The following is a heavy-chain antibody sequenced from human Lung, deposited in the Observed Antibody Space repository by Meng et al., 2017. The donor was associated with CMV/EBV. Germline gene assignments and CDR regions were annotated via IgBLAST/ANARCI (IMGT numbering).Heavy chain of an antibody. CDR3: ARDIIGWEGWFDT. Sequence: QFQLWESGPEVKKHGASVKVSYTASGYTISCLGMVWVRQAPGQGLEWMGWISGYNGNTNYAQKFQGRVTMTTDTSTTTAYMELRSLRSDDTAVYYCARDIIGWEGWFDTWGQGTLVTVSS. CDR2: ISGYNGNT. CDR1: GYTISCLG. D-gene: IGHD1-26*01. V-gene: IGHV1-18*01. J-gene: IGHJ5*02.